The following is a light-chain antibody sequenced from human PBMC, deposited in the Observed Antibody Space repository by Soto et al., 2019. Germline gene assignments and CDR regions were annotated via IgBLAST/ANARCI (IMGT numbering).Light chain of an antibody. Sequence: QSVLTQPASVSGSPGQSISFSCAGSNSDVGSSVYVSWYRQHPGKAPQLIIYEVNKRPSGVSNRFSGTKSGNTASLTISGLQPDDEADYFCASFRSGTILVFGSGTKVTVL. CDR2: EVN. CDR1: NSDVGSSVY. V-gene: IGLV2-14*01. J-gene: IGLJ1*01. CDR3: ASFRSGTILV.